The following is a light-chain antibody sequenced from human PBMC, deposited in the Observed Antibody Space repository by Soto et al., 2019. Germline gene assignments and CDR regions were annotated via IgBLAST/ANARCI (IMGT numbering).Light chain of an antibody. J-gene: IGKJ3*01. CDR1: QNIVDH. Sequence: DIQMTQSPSSLSASVGDKVTITCRASQNIVDHLNWYQQKPRKAPSLLIYAASILQSGVPSRFSGSGSGTDFTLTISSLQPEDFAIYYCQQSSKTEFTFGPGTTVDIK. V-gene: IGKV1-39*01. CDR3: QQSSKTEFT. CDR2: AAS.